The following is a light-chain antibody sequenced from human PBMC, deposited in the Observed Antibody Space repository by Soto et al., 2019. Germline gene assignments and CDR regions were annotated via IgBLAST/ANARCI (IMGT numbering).Light chain of an antibody. CDR2: DVS. Sequence: QSALTQPASVSGSPGQSITISCTGTSSDVGGYNYVSWYQQHPGKAPKLMIYDVSNRPSGVSNRFSGSKSGNTASLTISGLQAKDEADYYCSSYTSSSRVFGTGTKVTVL. J-gene: IGLJ1*01. CDR3: SSYTSSSRV. V-gene: IGLV2-14*01. CDR1: SSDVGGYNY.